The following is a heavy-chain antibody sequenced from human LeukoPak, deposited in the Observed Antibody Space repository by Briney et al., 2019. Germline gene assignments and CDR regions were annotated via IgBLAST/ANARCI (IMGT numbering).Heavy chain of an antibody. V-gene: IGHV3-23*01. CDR1: GFAFSSYA. CDR3: AKLRGPRYSAVEY. D-gene: IGHD6-19*01. J-gene: IGHJ4*02. Sequence: GGSLRLSCAASGFAFSSYAMSWVRQAPGKGLEWVSSISGGGDSTDYADSVKGRFTISRDNSKNTLDLQMYSLRAEDTARYYCAKLRGPRYSAVEYWGQGTLVTVSS. CDR2: ISGGGDST.